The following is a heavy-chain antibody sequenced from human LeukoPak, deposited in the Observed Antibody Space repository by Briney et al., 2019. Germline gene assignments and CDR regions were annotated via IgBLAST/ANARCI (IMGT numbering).Heavy chain of an antibody. CDR3: ARAGPGVGGSTPNFDY. J-gene: IGHJ4*02. D-gene: IGHD3-10*01. CDR2: IYTSGIT. Sequence: SETLSLTCTVAGGSISNYYWSWIRQPAGKGLEWIGRIYTSGITNYNPSLKSRVTMSVDTSKNQFSLRLTSVTAADTAVYYCARAGPGVGGSTPNFDYWGQGTLVTVSS. V-gene: IGHV4-4*07. CDR1: GGSISNYY.